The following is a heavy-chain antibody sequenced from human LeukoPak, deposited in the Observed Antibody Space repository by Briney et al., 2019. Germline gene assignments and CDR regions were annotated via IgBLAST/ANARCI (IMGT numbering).Heavy chain of an antibody. CDR3: ARNTAAGILGGYYGMDV. Sequence: SVKVSCDASGYSFTNYAFSWVRQAPGQGLEWMGGIIPIFGTANYAQKFQGRVTITADESTSTAYMELSSLRSEDTAVYYCARNTAAGILGGYYGMDVWGQGTTVTVSS. CDR1: GYSFTNYA. J-gene: IGHJ6*02. V-gene: IGHV1-69*13. CDR2: IIPIFGTA. D-gene: IGHD6-13*01.